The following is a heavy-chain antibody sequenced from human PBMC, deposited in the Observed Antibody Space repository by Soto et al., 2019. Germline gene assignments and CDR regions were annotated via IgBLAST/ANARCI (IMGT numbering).Heavy chain of an antibody. CDR2: IHPRDSDV. Sequence: GESLKISYKDSDYSFTDYWMRWVRQMPGNGLEWLGIIHPRDSDVRYNSSLKGQVTISADKSISTAYLQWSSLKASDSAKYFCGRVSGDGDDMDVWGQGTTVTVSS. D-gene: IGHD3-10*02. CDR3: GRVSGDGDDMDV. J-gene: IGHJ6*02. CDR1: DYSFTDYW. V-gene: IGHV5-51*01.